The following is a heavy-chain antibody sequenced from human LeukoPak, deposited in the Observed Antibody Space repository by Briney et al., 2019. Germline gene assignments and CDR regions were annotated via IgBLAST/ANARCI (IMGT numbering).Heavy chain of an antibody. J-gene: IGHJ6*02. V-gene: IGHV3-23*01. CDR3: AQSRVTSGNV. CDR1: GFTFSNYA. CDR2: ISGNADYT. Sequence: GGSLRLSCAAFGFTFSNYAMSWVRQAPGKGLEWVSAISGNADYTYYADSVKGRFTISRDNFNNTLYLQMNSLRAEDTAIYYCAQSRVTSGNVWGQGTTVTVSS. D-gene: IGHD2-21*02.